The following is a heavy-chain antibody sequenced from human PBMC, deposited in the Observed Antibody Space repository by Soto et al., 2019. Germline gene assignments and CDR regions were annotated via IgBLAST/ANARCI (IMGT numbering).Heavy chain of an antibody. J-gene: IGHJ4*02. CDR3: ARDRGFRNYFDS. CDR1: GGSVSGGSYY. V-gene: IGHV4-61*01. D-gene: IGHD3-22*01. Sequence: PSETLSLTCTVSGGSVSGGSYYWSWIRQPPGKGLEWIGYIFYTGSSNYNLSLKSRATISVDTSQNQFSLKLSSVTAADTAVYYCARDRGFRNYFDSWGQGTLVTVS. CDR2: IFYTGSS.